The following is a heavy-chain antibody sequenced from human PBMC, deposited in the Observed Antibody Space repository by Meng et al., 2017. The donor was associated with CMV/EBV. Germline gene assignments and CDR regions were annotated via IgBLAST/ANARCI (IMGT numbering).Heavy chain of an antibody. CDR3: ARQLGQKTYCFDY. V-gene: IGHV4-39*01. D-gene: IGHD7-27*01. J-gene: IGHJ4*02. CDR2: IYYSGST. CDR1: GGSISSSSYY. Sequence: SETLTLTCTVSGGSISSSSYYWGWIRQPPGKGLEWIGSIYYSGSTYYNPSLKSRVTISVDTSKNQFSLKLSSVTAADTAVYYCARQLGQKTYCFDYWGQGTLVTVSS.